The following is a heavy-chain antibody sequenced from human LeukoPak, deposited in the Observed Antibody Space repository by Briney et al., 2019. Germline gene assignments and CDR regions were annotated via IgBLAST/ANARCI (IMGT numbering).Heavy chain of an antibody. J-gene: IGHJ3*02. CDR2: IYYSGSP. D-gene: IGHD3-22*01. CDR3: AIYYYDSSGYNAFDI. V-gene: IGHV4-39*01. CDR1: GGSISSSSYY. Sequence: SETLSLTCTVSGGSISSSSYYWGWIRQPPGKGLEWIGSIYYSGSPYYNPSLKSRVTISVDTSKNQFSLKLSSVTAADTAVYYCAIYYYDSSGYNAFDIWGQGTMVTVSS.